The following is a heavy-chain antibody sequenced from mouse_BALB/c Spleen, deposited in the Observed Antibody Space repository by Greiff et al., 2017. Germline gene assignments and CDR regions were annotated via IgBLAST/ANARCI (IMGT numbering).Heavy chain of an antibody. CDR3: ARDDGRGRWFAY. Sequence: EVKLMESGPGLVKPSQSLSLTCSVTGFSITSGYFWNWIRQFPGNKLEWMGYISYDGSNNYNPSLKNRFSITRDTSKNQFFLKLNSVTTEDTATYYCARDDGRGRWFAYWGQGTLVTVSA. V-gene: IGHV3-6*02. CDR1: GFSITSGYF. CDR2: ISYDGSN. D-gene: IGHD1-1*01. J-gene: IGHJ3*01.